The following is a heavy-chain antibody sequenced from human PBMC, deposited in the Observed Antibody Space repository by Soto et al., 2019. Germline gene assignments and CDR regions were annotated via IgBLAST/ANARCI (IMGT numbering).Heavy chain of an antibody. CDR1: GYTFTGYY. J-gene: IGHJ6*02. V-gene: IGHV1-2*04. D-gene: IGHD3-10*01. CDR2: INPNSGGT. Sequence: ASVKVSCKASGYTFTGYYMHWVRQAPGQGLEWMGWINPNSGGTNYAQKFQGWVTMTRDTSISTAYMELSRLRSDDTAVYYCARDRLHSGTDYGSGSYLEYYYYYGMDVWGQGTTVTVSS. CDR3: ARDRLHSGTDYGSGSYLEYYYYYGMDV.